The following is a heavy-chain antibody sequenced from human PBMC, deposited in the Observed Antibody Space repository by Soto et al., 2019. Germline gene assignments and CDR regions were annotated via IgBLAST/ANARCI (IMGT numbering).Heavy chain of an antibody. CDR1: GFTFSSYA. J-gene: IGHJ4*02. V-gene: IGHV3-23*01. CDR3: AKSGIVLMVYAMSPQPIDY. Sequence: PGGSLRLSCAASGFTFSSYAMSWVRQAPGKGLEWVSAISGSGGSTYYADSVKGRFTISRDNSKNTLYLQMNSLRAEDTAVYYCAKSGIVLMVYAMSPQPIDYWGQGTLVTVSS. CDR2: ISGSGGST. D-gene: IGHD2-8*01.